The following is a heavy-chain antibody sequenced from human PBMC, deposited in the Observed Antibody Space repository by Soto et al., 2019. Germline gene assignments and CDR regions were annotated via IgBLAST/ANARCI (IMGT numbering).Heavy chain of an antibody. D-gene: IGHD6-13*01. CDR1: GGSICSSSYY. V-gene: IGHV4-39*01. CDR2: IYYSGST. Sequence: SETLSLTCTVSGGSICSSSYYWGWFRQPPGKGLEWIGSIYYSGSTYYNPSLKSRVTISVDTSKNQFSLKLSSVTAADTAVYYCARREQQLDKSLYYYYGMDVWGQGTTVTVSS. J-gene: IGHJ6*02. CDR3: ARREQQLDKSLYYYYGMDV.